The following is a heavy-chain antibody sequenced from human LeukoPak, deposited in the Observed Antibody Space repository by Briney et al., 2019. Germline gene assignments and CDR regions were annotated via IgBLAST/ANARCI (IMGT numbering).Heavy chain of an antibody. CDR1: GFTFSSYA. J-gene: IGHJ4*02. V-gene: IGHV3-23*01. CDR3: AKGYGENYYDSSGYYF. Sequence: PGGSLRLSCAASGFTFSSYAMNWVRQAPGKGLEWVSALSGSGGNTNYADSVKGRLTISRDNSKNTLYLQMNSLRAEDTAVYYCAKGYGENYYDSSGYYFWGQGTLVTVSS. CDR2: LSGSGGNT. D-gene: IGHD3-22*01.